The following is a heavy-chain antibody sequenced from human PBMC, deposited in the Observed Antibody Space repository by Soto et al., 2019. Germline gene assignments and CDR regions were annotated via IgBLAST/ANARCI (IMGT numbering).Heavy chain of an antibody. CDR1: GGSFSGYQ. CDR2: INDSGNI. CDR3: ARGLTLWFGELSRRGGYYYYMDV. D-gene: IGHD3-10*01. J-gene: IGHJ6*03. Sequence: QVQLQQWGAGLLKPSETLSLTCAVYGGSFSGYQWTWIRQTPGKGLEWIGEINDSGNINYNPSLKSRVTIFLDTPKKQISLKLSSVTAADTAVYYYARGLTLWFGELSRRGGYYYYMDVWGEGTTVIVSS. V-gene: IGHV4-34*01.